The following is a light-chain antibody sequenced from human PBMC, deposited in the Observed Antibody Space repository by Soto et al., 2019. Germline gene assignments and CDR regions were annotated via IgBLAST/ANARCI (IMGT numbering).Light chain of an antibody. V-gene: IGLV2-14*01. J-gene: IGLJ3*02. Sequence: QSALTQPASGSGSPGQSITISCTGTSSDVGGYNYVSWYQQHPGKAPKLMIYDVSNRPSGVSNRFSGSKSGNTASLTISGLQAEDEADYYCSSYTSSSTLGVFGGGTKVTVL. CDR1: SSDVGGYNY. CDR2: DVS. CDR3: SSYTSSSTLGV.